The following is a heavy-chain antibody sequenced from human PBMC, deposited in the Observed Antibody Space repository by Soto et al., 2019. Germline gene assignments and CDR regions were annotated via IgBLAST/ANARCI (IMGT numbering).Heavy chain of an antibody. CDR3: AKEISGNDENDYYYGMDA. V-gene: IGHV3-30*18. Sequence: QVQVVESGGGVVQPGMSLRLSCAASGFTFSSYGMHWVRQAPGKGLEWVAGVSYDGSNKYYADSVKGRFAISRDNSKNTLYLQMISQRAEDTAVYYLAKEISGNDENDYYYGMDAWGQWTTVTVSS. CDR2: VSYDGSNK. J-gene: IGHJ6*02. D-gene: IGHD5-12*01. CDR1: GFTFSSYG.